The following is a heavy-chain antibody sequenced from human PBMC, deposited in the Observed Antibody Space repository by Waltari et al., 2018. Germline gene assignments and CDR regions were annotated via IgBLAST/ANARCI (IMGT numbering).Heavy chain of an antibody. J-gene: IGHJ6*02. CDR1: GGSISSSSYY. CDR3: ASDIQGDSRHYGMDV. V-gene: IGHV4-39*01. Sequence: QLQLQESGPGLVKPSETLSLTCTVSGGSISSSSYYWGWLRQPPGKGLEWIGSIYYSGSTYYNPSLKGRVTISVDTSKNQFSRKLSAVTAADTAVYYCASDIQGDSRHYGMDVWGQGTTVTVSS. D-gene: IGHD1-1*01. CDR2: IYYSGST.